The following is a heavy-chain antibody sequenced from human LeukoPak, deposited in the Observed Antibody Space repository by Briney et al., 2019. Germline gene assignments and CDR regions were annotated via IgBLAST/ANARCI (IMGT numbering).Heavy chain of an antibody. V-gene: IGHV3-66*01. Sequence: GGSLRLSCAASGFTFSSYRMHWVPETTGKGLEWVSAYAVSGRGRISIYRDNTKHTLYLQRLSPRAEDTSVYYCARDLLGGGTFDIWGQGTMVTVSS. J-gene: IGHJ3*02. CDR3: ARDLLGGGTFDI. D-gene: IGHD3-16*01. CDR1: GFTFSSYR.